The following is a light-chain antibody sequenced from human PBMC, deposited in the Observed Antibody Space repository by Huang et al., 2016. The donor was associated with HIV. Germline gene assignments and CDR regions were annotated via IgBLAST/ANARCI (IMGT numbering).Light chain of an antibody. V-gene: IGKV1-39*01. CDR1: QNITKS. Sequence: DIQMTQSPPSLSASVGDRVTFTCRADQNITKSVTWYQQKPGKAPKLLVYTGSTLESGVPSRFSGSGSGSRFTLNIGNLQPEDFATYYCQQSFSVPRTFG. J-gene: IGKJ1*01. CDR2: TGS. CDR3: QQSFSVPRT.